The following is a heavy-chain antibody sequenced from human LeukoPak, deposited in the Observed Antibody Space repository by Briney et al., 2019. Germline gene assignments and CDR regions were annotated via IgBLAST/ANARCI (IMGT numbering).Heavy chain of an antibody. CDR2: IYYSGST. V-gene: IGHV4-39*07. Sequence: PSETLSLTCTVSGGSISSSSYYWGWIRQPPGKGLEWIGSIYYSGSTHYNPSLKSRVTISVDTSKNHFSLKLSSVTAADTAVYYCARVLWFGELLFDYWGQGTLVTVSS. D-gene: IGHD3-10*01. J-gene: IGHJ4*02. CDR1: GGSISSSSYY. CDR3: ARVLWFGELLFDY.